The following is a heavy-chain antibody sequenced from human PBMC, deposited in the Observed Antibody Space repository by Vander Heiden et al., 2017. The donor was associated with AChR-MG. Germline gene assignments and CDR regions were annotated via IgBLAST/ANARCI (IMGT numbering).Heavy chain of an antibody. Sequence: QVQLQESGPGLVKPSETLSLTCTVSGGSISSYYWSWIRQPPGKGLEWIGYIYYSGSTNYNPSLKSRVTISVDTSKNQFSLKLSSVTAADTAVYYCARDGLGNWFDPWGQGTLVTVSS. CDR1: GGSISSYY. V-gene: IGHV4-59*01. J-gene: IGHJ5*02. D-gene: IGHD5-12*01. CDR3: ARDGLGNWFDP. CDR2: IYYSGST.